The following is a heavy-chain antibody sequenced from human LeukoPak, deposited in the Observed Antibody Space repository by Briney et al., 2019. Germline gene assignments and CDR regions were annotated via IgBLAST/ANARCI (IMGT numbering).Heavy chain of an antibody. CDR1: GFTFSSYS. CDR2: ISSSSSYI. D-gene: IGHD3-10*02. Sequence: PGGSLRLSCAASGFTFSSYSMNWVRQAPGKGLKWVSSISSSSSYIYYADSVKGRFTISRDNAKNSLYLQMSSLRAEDMAVYYCARVLGSYYYYGMDVWGQGTTVTVSS. V-gene: IGHV3-21*01. CDR3: ARVLGSYYYYGMDV. J-gene: IGHJ6*02.